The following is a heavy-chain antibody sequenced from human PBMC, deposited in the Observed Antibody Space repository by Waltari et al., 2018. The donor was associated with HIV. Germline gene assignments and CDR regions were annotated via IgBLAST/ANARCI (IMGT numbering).Heavy chain of an antibody. CDR2: ISYDGSDK. CDR1: GFPLSSYG. CDR3: AKDLAAVAGTLGFDY. Sequence: QVQLVESGGGVVQPGRSLRLSCAASGFPLSSYGMHWVRQAPGKGLEWVAVISYDGSDKYFADSVKGRFSISRDNSKNTLYLQMNSLRAEDTAVYYCAKDLAAVAGTLGFDYWGQGTLVTVSS. J-gene: IGHJ4*02. V-gene: IGHV3-30*18. D-gene: IGHD6-19*01.